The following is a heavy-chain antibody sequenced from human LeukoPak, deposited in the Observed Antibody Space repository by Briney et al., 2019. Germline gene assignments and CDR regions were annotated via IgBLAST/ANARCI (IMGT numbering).Heavy chain of an antibody. D-gene: IGHD3-3*01. Sequence: GTSLRLSCEVSGFTLRSSDMHWVRQAPGKGLKWVAVIWHDGSTERYADSVKGRFTVSRDNSGTTLYLQMNSLRVEDTAVYYCARRPLNKFGVVEWGQGTKVTVCS. CDR1: GFTLRSSD. V-gene: IGHV3-33*01. J-gene: IGHJ6*01. CDR3: ARRPLNKFGVVE. CDR2: IWHDGSTE.